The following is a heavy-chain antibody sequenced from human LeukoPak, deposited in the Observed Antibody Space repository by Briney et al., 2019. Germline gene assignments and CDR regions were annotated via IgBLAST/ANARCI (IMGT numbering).Heavy chain of an antibody. CDR2: INHSGST. CDR3: ARGGVVVPAAHFDY. V-gene: IGHV4-34*01. CDR1: GGSFSGYY. Sequence: SETLSLTCAVCGGSFSGYYWSWIRQPPGKGLEWIGEINHSGSTNYNPSLKSRVTISVDTSKNQFSLKLSSVTAADTAVYYCARGGVVVPAAHFDYWGQGTLVTVSS. J-gene: IGHJ4*02. D-gene: IGHD2-2*01.